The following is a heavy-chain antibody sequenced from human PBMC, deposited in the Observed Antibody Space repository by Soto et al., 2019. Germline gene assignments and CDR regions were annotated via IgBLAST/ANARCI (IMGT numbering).Heavy chain of an antibody. CDR3: ARGLHFDL. V-gene: IGHV4-34*01. Sequence: QVQLQQWGAGLLKPSETLSLTCAVYGGSFSGYYWSWIRQPPGKGLEWIGEINHSGSTNYNPSLKSRVTLSVDTSKNQFSLKLSSVTAADTAVYYCARGLHFDLWGRGTLVTVSS. CDR2: INHSGST. D-gene: IGHD2-15*01. J-gene: IGHJ2*01. CDR1: GGSFSGYY.